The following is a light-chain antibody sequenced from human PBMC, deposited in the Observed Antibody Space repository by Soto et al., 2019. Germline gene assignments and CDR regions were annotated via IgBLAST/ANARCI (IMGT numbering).Light chain of an antibody. Sequence: EIVLTQSPGTLSLSPGERAPLSCRASQSVSSSYFAWYQQKPGQAPRPLIYGASSRATGIPDRFNGSGSGTDFTLTISRLEPEDFAVYYCQQYGSSRTFGQGTKVEIK. V-gene: IGKV3-20*01. CDR3: QQYGSSRT. CDR2: GAS. J-gene: IGKJ1*01. CDR1: QSVSSSY.